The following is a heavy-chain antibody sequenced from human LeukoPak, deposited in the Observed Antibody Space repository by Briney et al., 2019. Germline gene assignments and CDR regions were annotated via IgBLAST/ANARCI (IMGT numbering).Heavy chain of an antibody. CDR1: GFTVSTNY. Sequence: QPGGSLRLSCAASGFTVSTNYMNWVRQAPGKGLEWVSVIYSGGSTDYADSVKGRFTISRDNAKNTLFLQMNSLRAEDTAVYYCAKDRIPVGEYYYYGMDVWGQGTTVTVSS. J-gene: IGHJ6*02. CDR2: IYSGGST. CDR3: AKDRIPVGEYYYYGMDV. D-gene: IGHD3-16*01. V-gene: IGHV3-66*01.